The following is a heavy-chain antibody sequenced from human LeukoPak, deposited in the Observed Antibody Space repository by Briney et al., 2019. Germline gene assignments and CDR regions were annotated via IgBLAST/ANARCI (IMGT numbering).Heavy chain of an antibody. CDR2: IIPIFGTA. CDR3: ARVSGSYVNWFDP. D-gene: IGHD1-26*01. J-gene: IGHJ5*02. CDR1: GGTFSSYA. V-gene: IGHV1-69*05. Sequence: WASVKASCKASGGTFSSYAISWVRQAPGQGLEWMGGIIPIFGTANYAQKLQGRVTITTDESTSTAYMELSSLRSEDTAVYYCARVSGSYVNWFDPWGQGTLVTVSS.